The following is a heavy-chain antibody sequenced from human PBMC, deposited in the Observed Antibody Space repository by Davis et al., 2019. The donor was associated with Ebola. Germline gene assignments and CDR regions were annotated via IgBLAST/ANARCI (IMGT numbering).Heavy chain of an antibody. J-gene: IGHJ4*02. CDR3: ARDSLRRGSYYFGS. Sequence: AASVKVSCKASGYTFTSYYMHWVRQAPGQGLEWMGRINPNNGDTRYAQNYQGRLTVTRDTAISTVYMDLSGLGSDDTAIYYCARDSLRRGSYYFGSWGQGTLVTVSS. D-gene: IGHD1-26*01. CDR1: GYTFTSYY. V-gene: IGHV1-2*06. CDR2: INPNNGDT.